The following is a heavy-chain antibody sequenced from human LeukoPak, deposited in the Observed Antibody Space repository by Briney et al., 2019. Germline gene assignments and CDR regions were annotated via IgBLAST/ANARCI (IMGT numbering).Heavy chain of an antibody. CDR3: AKGPGARSHFNRFDP. J-gene: IGHJ5*02. Sequence: GGSLRLSCAASGFSFSNYEMNWVRQAPGKGLEWISYITASSTTIYYADSVKGRFTISRDNAKNSLYLQMNGLRGEDTAVYYCAKGPGARSHFNRFDPWGQGTLVTVSS. CDR2: ITASSTTI. D-gene: IGHD2-15*01. V-gene: IGHV3-48*03. CDR1: GFSFSNYE.